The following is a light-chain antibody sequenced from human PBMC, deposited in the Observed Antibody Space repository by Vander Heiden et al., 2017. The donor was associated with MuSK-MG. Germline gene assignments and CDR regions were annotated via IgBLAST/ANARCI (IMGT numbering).Light chain of an antibody. CDR2: DVS. J-gene: IGLJ2*01. CDR3: SSYTMSSTV. CDR1: SSDVGAYNY. V-gene: IGLV2-14*01. Sequence: QSALTQPASVSGSPGQSITISCTGTSSDVGAYNYVSWYQQHPGKAPKLMIYDVSKRPAGVSNRFSGSKSGNTASLTISGLQAEDEDDYYCSSYTMSSTVFGGGTKLTVL.